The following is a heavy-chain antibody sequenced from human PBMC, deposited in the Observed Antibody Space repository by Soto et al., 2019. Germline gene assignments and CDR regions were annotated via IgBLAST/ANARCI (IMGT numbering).Heavy chain of an antibody. J-gene: IGHJ5*02. CDR1: GYTFTSYD. D-gene: IGHD3-9*01. CDR2: MNPNSGNT. V-gene: IGHV1-8*01. Sequence: EASVKVSCKASGYTFTSYDINWVRQATGQGLEWMGWMNPNSGNTGYAQKFQGRVTMTRNTSISTAYMELSSLRSEDTAVYYCARGRYYDILTGQRSPYNWFDPWGQGTLVTVSS. CDR3: ARGRYYDILTGQRSPYNWFDP.